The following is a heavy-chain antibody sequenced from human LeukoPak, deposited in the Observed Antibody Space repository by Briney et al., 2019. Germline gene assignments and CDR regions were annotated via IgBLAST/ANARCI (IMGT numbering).Heavy chain of an antibody. Sequence: GESLKISCKGSGYSFTSYWIAWVRQMPGKGLEWMGIIYPGDSDTRYSPSFQGQVTISADKSISTAYLQWSSLKASDTAMYYCARRQSGYYSNLVDYYMDVWGKGTTVTVSS. V-gene: IGHV5-51*01. CDR1: GYSFTSYW. CDR3: ARRQSGYYSNLVDYYMDV. D-gene: IGHD3-3*01. J-gene: IGHJ6*03. CDR2: IYPGDSDT.